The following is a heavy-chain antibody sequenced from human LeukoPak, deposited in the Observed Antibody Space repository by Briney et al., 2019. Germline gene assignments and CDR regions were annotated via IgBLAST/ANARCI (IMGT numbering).Heavy chain of an antibody. Sequence: SETLSLTCAVYGGSFSGYYWSWIRQPPGKGLEWIGEINHSGSTNYNPSLKSRVTISVDTSKNQFSLKLSSVTAADTAVYYCARSRLNVVVPTASRGKYHWVDPWGQGTLVTVSS. D-gene: IGHD2-2*01. CDR1: GGSFSGYY. CDR2: INHSGST. J-gene: IGHJ5*02. CDR3: ARSRLNVVVPTASRGKYHWVDP. V-gene: IGHV4-34*01.